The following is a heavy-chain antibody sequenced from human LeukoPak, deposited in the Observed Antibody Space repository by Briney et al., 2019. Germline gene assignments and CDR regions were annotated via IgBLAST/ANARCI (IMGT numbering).Heavy chain of an antibody. CDR2: IDTSGSPI. J-gene: IGHJ5*02. CDR1: GFTFSSYS. V-gene: IGHV3-48*01. CDR3: ARGPPLFDP. Sequence: GGSLRLSCAASGFTFSSYSMDWVRQAPGKGLEWVSYIDTSGSPIYYADSVKGRFTISRDNVKNSLYLQMNSLRVDDTAVYYCARGPPLFDPWGQGALVTVSS.